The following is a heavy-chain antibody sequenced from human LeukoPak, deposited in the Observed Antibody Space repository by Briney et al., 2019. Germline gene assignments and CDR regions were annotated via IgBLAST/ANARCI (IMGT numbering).Heavy chain of an antibody. J-gene: IGHJ6*02. CDR2: MNQDGSAK. V-gene: IGHV3-7*01. D-gene: IGHD3-16*01. Sequence: GGSLRLSCAASGFTFSDSWMSWVRQAPGKGLEWVANMNQDGSAKGYVDSVKGRFTISRDNARNSLYLQMSSLRHEDTAVCYCATYTHWVAGDVWGQGTTVTVSS. CDR3: ATYTHWVAGDV. CDR1: GFTFSDSW.